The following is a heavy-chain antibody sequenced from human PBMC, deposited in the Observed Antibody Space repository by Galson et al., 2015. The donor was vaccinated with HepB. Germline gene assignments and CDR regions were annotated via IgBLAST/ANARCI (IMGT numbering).Heavy chain of an antibody. D-gene: IGHD6-25*01. Sequence: CAISGDSVSSHIAAWNWIRQSPSRGLEWLGRTYYRSTWHNDYAMSVKSRITITPDTSTNQFSLQLNSVTPEDSAVYYCVRDLGGLAPWGQGTLVTVSS. CDR1: GDSVSSHIAA. CDR2: TYYRSTWHN. J-gene: IGHJ5*02. CDR3: VRDLGGLAP. V-gene: IGHV6-1*01.